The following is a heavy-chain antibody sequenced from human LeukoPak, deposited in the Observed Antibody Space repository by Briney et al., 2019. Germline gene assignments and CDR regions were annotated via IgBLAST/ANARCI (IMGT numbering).Heavy chain of an antibody. J-gene: IGHJ6*03. CDR1: GFTVSSNY. CDR3: ARDLGLAVRGYYYYMDV. D-gene: IGHD6-6*01. V-gene: IGHV3-53*01. Sequence: PGGSLRLSCADSGFTVSSNYMSWVRQAPGKGLEWVSVIYSGGSTYYANSVKGRFTISRDNSKNTLYLQMNSLRAEDTAVYYCARDLGLAVRGYYYYMDVWRKGTTVTVSS. CDR2: IYSGGST.